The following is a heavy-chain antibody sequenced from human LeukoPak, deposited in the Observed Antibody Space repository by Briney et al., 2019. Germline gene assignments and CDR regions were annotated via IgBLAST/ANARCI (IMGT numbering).Heavy chain of an antibody. V-gene: IGHV3-30-3*01. J-gene: IGHJ6*02. CDR3: ARPLAYCGGDCFGDYYYYGMDV. Sequence: GGSLRLSCAASGFTFSSYAMHWVRPAPGKGLEWVAVISYDGSNKYYADSVKGRFTISRDNSKNTLYLQMNSLRAEDTAVYYCARPLAYCGGDCFGDYYYYGMDVWGQGTTVTVSS. D-gene: IGHD2-21*02. CDR2: ISYDGSNK. CDR1: GFTFSSYA.